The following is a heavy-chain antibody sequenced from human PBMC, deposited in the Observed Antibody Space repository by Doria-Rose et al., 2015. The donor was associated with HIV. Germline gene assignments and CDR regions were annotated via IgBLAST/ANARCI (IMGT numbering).Heavy chain of an antibody. D-gene: IGHD3-3*01. CDR1: GASVSSRGYY. Sequence: QVPLQESGPGLVKPSETLSLTCSVSGASVSSRGYYWNWIRQVPGKGLESLGYTYYTGTSDYSPSLKSRLNMAVDTSKNQFSLKLSFVTVADTAVYYCARMGSYRELDYWGQGALGIVSA. CDR2: TYYTGTS. J-gene: IGHJ4*02. CDR3: ARMGSYRELDY. V-gene: IGHV4-31*03.